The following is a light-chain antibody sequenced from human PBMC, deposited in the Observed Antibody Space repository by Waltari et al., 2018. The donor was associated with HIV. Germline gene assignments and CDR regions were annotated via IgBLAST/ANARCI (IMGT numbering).Light chain of an antibody. CDR1: SGDVGGYDF. CDR3: SSYTTNSTLI. Sequence: QSALTQPASVSGSPGQSITISCTGTSGDVGGYDFVPWYQQHPGKAPELMIYEVSNRPSGVSTRFSGAKSANTASLTISGLQAEDEADYYCSSYTTNSTLIFGTGTKVTVL. CDR2: EVS. J-gene: IGLJ1*01. V-gene: IGLV2-14*01.